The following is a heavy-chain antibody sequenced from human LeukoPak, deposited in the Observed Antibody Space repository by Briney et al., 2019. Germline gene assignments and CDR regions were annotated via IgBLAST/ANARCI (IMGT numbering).Heavy chain of an antibody. Sequence: GASVKVSCKASGYTFTSYVMNWVRQAPGQGLEWMGWINTNTGNPTYVQGFTGRFVFSLDTSVSTAYLQISSLKAEDTAVYYCARDGLLRYFDWLSPRCFDIWGQGTMVTVSS. CDR1: GYTFTSYV. CDR2: INTNTGNP. J-gene: IGHJ3*02. V-gene: IGHV7-4-1*02. CDR3: ARDGLLRYFDWLSPRCFDI. D-gene: IGHD3-9*01.